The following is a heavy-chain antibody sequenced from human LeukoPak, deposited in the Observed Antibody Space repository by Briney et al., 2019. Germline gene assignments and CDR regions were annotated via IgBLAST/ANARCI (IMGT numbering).Heavy chain of an antibody. CDR2: IGGGGTTI. D-gene: IGHD1-26*01. V-gene: IGHV3-48*02. J-gene: IGHJ4*02. CDR1: GFTFSSYS. CDR3: VRDRYYSFDY. Sequence: GGSLRLSCAASGFTFSSYSMNWVRQAPGKGLEWLSYIGGGGTTIHYADSVKGRFAISRDDAKNSLYLQMNSLRDEDTAVYYCVRDRYYSFDYWGQGTVVTVSS.